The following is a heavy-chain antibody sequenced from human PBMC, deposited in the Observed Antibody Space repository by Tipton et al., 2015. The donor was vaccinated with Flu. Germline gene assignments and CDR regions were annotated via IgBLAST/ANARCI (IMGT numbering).Heavy chain of an antibody. CDR1: GYSFTSHW. D-gene: IGHD4-23*01. CDR3: ALEGYGGSMYYFDY. CDR2: IFPGDSDT. V-gene: IGHV5-51*01. J-gene: IGHJ4*02. Sequence: QLVQSGAEVKKPGESLKISCKASGYSFTSHWNGWVRQMPGKGLEWMGIIFPGDSDTRYSPSFQGQVTISADKSLNTAYLQWSSLKASDTAMYYCALEGYGGSMYYFDYWGQGTLVIVSS.